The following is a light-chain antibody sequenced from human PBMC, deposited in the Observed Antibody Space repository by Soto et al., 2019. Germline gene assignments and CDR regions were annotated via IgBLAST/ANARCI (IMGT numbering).Light chain of an antibody. V-gene: IGLV2-14*01. CDR3: SSYTGSTTLAYV. Sequence: QSALTQPASVSGSPGQSITISCTGTSSDFGGYNYVSWYQQHPGKAPKLMIYDVSNRPSGVSNRFSGSKSGNTASLTISGLQAEDEADYYCSSYTGSTTLAYVFGTGTKVTVL. J-gene: IGLJ1*01. CDR1: SSDFGGYNY. CDR2: DVS.